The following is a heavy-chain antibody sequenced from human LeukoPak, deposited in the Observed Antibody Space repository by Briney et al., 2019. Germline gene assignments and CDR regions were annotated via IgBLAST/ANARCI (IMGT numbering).Heavy chain of an antibody. Sequence: SETLSLTCTVSGGSISSSRYYWVWIREPPGKGLEWIGSIYYSGSTYYNPSLKSRVTISVDTSKNQFSLKLSSVTAADTAVYYCARERYDSSGSIDYWGQGTLVTVSS. J-gene: IGHJ4*02. D-gene: IGHD3-22*01. CDR1: GGSISSSRYY. CDR3: ARERYDSSGSIDY. V-gene: IGHV4-39*07. CDR2: IYYSGST.